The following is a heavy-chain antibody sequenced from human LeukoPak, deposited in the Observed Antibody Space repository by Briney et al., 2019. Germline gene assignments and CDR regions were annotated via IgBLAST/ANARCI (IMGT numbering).Heavy chain of an antibody. CDR2: ISYDGSNK. D-gene: IGHD3-3*01. Sequence: PGGSLRLSCAASGFTFSSYGMHWVRQAPGKGLEWVAVISYDGSNKYYADSVKGQFTISRDNSKNTLYLQMNSLRAEDTAVYYCAEDGGPYFDYWGQGTLVTVSS. CDR3: AEDGGPYFDY. V-gene: IGHV3-30*18. J-gene: IGHJ4*02. CDR1: GFTFSSYG.